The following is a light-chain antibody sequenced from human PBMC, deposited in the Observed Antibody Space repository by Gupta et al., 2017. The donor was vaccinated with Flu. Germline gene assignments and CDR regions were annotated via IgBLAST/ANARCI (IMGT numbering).Light chain of an antibody. V-gene: IGKV1-5*03. CDR1: QTINIW. Sequence: DIQMTQSPSTLSASVGDRVTITCRASQTINIWLAWYQQKPGQAPKLLIYEASTLETGVPSRFSGSGSGTQFTLTISSLQPDDFATYYCQHYITFPHTFGGGTKVEI. CDR2: EAS. J-gene: IGKJ4*01. CDR3: QHYITFPHT.